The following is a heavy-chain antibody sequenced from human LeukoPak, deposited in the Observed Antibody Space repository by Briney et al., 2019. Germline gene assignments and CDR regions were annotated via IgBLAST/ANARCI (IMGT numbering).Heavy chain of an antibody. CDR2: ISAYNGNT. V-gene: IGHV1-18*01. CDR3: ARDLTDYSNYPYYFDY. J-gene: IGHJ4*02. Sequence: GASVKVSCKASGYTFTSYGISWVRQAPGQGLEWMGWISAYNGNTNYAQKLQGRVTMITDTSTSTAYMELRSLRSDDTAVYYCARDLTDYSNYPYYFDYWGQGTLVTVSS. D-gene: IGHD4-11*01. CDR1: GYTFTSYG.